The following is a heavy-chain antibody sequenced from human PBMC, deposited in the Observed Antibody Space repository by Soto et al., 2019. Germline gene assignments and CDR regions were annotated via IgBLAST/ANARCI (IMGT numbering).Heavy chain of an antibody. J-gene: IGHJ6*02. CDR3: ARQPIVXVPAAQADYYYYYGMDV. Sequence: GESMKISCKGSGYSFTIYWISWVRQMPGKGLEWMGRIDPSDSYTNYSPSFQGHVTISADKSISTAYLQWSSLKASDTAMYYCARQPIVXVPAAQADYYYYYGMDVWGQGTTVTVSS. CDR2: IDPSDSYT. D-gene: IGHD2-2*01. V-gene: IGHV5-10-1*01. CDR1: GYSFTIYW.